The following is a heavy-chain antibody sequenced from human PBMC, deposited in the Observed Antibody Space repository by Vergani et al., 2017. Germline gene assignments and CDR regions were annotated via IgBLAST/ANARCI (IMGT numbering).Heavy chain of an antibody. CDR3: ARGRGDNWYFDL. CDR1: GGSINPRSSF. V-gene: IGHV4-39*01. J-gene: IGHJ2*01. CDR2: INYVGRT. Sequence: QLQLQESGPGLVKPSETLSLICTVSGGSINPRSSFWGWIRQSPGKGLEWIGSINYVGRTYYIPSLQSRATVFVDTSKNQFSLNLTSVTADTAVYYCARGRGDNWYFDLWGRGTLVTVSS. D-gene: IGHD3-10*01.